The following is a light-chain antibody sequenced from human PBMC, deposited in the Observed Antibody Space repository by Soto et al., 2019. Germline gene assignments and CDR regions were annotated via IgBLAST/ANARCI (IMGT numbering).Light chain of an antibody. V-gene: IGKV1-39*01. CDR1: QTISTY. CDR2: AAT. J-gene: IGKJ5*01. CDR3: QQSYSTLIT. Sequence: DITMTQSPSSLSASVGDRVTITCRASQTISTYLNWYQQKPGKAPKLLIYAATTLQSGVPSRFSGSGSGTDFSLTISSLQPGDLATYYCQQSYSTLITFGQGTRLDIK.